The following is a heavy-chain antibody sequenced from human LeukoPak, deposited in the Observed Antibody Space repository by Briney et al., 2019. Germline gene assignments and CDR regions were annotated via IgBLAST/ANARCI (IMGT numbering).Heavy chain of an antibody. CDR1: GGSFSSSSYY. Sequence: SETLSLTCTVSGGSFSSSSYYWGWVRQPPGKGLEWIGSIHYRGTTYYNPSLKSRVTISVDTSKNQFSLKLSSVTAADTAVYYCARVPRSYYYYYYMDVWGKGTTVTVSS. CDR3: ARVPRSYYYYYYMDV. J-gene: IGHJ6*03. CDR2: IHYRGTT. V-gene: IGHV4-39*07.